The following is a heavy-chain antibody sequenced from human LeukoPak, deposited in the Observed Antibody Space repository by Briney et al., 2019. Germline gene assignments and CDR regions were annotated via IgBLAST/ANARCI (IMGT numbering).Heavy chain of an antibody. CDR3: AGHVGGSRYYDFWSGYYTDF. CDR1: GGSISSGSAF. V-gene: IGHV4-39*01. J-gene: IGHJ4*02. D-gene: IGHD3-3*01. CDR2: IYYSGST. Sequence: SETLSLTCGVSGGSISSGSAFWGWIRQPPGKGLEWLGTIYYSGSTYYNPSLKSRVTTSVDTSKNQFSLKLSSVTAADTAVYYCAGHVGGSRYYDFWSGYYTDFWGQGTLVTVSS.